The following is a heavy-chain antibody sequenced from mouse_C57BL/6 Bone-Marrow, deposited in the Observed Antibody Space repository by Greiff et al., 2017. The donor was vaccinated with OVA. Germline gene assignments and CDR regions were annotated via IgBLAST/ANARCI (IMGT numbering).Heavy chain of an antibody. CDR2: IDPENGDT. CDR1: GFNIKDDY. J-gene: IGHJ2*01. V-gene: IGHV14-4*01. CDR3: TPILPFDY. Sequence: VQLQQSGAELVRPGASVKLSCTASGFNIKDDYMHWVKQRPEQGLEWIGWIDPENGDTEYASKFQGKATITADTTSNTASLQLSSLTSEDTAVYCCTPILPFDYWGQGTTLTVSS.